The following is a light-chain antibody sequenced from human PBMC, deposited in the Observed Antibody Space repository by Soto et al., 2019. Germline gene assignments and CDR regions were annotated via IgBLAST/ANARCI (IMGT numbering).Light chain of an antibody. CDR1: SSDGGGYNY. CDR3: SSYRSSSTV. J-gene: IGLJ1*01. V-gene: IGLV2-14*01. CDR2: EVS. Sequence: QSALTQPASVSGSPGQSITISCTGTSSDGGGYNYVSWYQQHPGKAPKLMIYEVSNRPSGVSNRFSGSKSDNTASLTISGIQAEGEADYYCSSYRSSSTVFGTGTKLTVL.